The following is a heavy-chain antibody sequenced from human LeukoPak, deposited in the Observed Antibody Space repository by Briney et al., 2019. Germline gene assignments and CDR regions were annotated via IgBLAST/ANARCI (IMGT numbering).Heavy chain of an antibody. CDR1: GYTFTGYY. V-gene: IGHV1-2*02. CDR3: ARVTGLLSAAGMYNWFDP. D-gene: IGHD6-13*01. CDR2: INPNSGGT. J-gene: IGHJ5*02. Sequence: GGSLRLSCAASGYTFTGYYMHWVRQAPGQGLEWMGWINPNSGGTNYAQKFQGRVTMTRDTSISTAYMELSRLRSDDTAVYYCARVTGLLSAAGMYNWFDPWGQGTLVTVSS.